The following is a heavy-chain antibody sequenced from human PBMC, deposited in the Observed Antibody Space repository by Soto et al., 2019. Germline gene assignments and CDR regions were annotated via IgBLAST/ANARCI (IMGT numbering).Heavy chain of an antibody. CDR3: ANESRGYNYGFHNY. V-gene: IGHV3-23*01. J-gene: IGHJ4*01. CDR1: NRAA. Sequence: NRAAMTCVRQASGKGLEWVSAISSGGTYTDYADSVKGRFTLSRDNSKNMVYLQMNSLRAEDTAVYFCANESRGYNYGFHNY. CDR2: ISSGGTYT. D-gene: IGHD5-18*01.